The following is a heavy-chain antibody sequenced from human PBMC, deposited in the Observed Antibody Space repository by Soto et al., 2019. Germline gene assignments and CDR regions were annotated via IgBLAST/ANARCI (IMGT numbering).Heavy chain of an antibody. CDR3: ARATGHDYGDYELP. D-gene: IGHD4-17*01. CDR2: IIPIFGTA. CDR1: GGSLSGDV. V-gene: IGHV1-69*13. Sequence: SVKGDWKGAGGSLSGDVGGWGRQEHGQGLEWMGGIIPIFGTANYAQKFQGRVTITADESTSTAYMELSSLRSEDTAVYYCARATGHDYGDYELPWGQGTLVTVSS. J-gene: IGHJ5*02.